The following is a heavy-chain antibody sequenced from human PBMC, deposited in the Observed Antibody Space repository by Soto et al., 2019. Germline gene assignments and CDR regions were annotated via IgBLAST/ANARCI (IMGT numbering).Heavy chain of an antibody. Sequence: SVKVSCKASGGTFSSYAISWVRQAPGQGLEWMGGIIPIFGTANYAQKFQGRVTITADESTSTAYMELSSLRSEDTAVYYCAIMAGYNWNPGPRSYDYWGQGTLVTVSS. CDR3: AIMAGYNWNPGPRSYDY. CDR2: IIPIFGTA. CDR1: GGTFSSYA. D-gene: IGHD1-20*01. J-gene: IGHJ4*02. V-gene: IGHV1-69*13.